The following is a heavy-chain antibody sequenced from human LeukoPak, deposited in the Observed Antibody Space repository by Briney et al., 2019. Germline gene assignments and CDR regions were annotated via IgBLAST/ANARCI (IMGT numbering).Heavy chain of an antibody. CDR3: ARGEYCANGVCHAFDI. Sequence: SETLSLTCIVSGYSISGGYYWGWIRQPPGKGLEWIGNIHHSGSTYYNPSLKSRVTISVDTSKNQLSLKLNSVTAADTAVYYCARGEYCANGVCHAFDIWGQGTMVTVSS. D-gene: IGHD2-8*01. CDR2: IHHSGST. V-gene: IGHV4-38-2*02. J-gene: IGHJ3*02. CDR1: GYSISGGYY.